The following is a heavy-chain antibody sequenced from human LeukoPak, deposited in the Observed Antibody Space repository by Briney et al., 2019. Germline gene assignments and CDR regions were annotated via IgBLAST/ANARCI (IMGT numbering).Heavy chain of an antibody. CDR1: GYTFTSYD. CDR2: MNPNSGNT. CDR3: ARGPQTYYYGSGIYNWFDP. V-gene: IGHV1-8*01. Sequence: ASVKVSCKASGYTFTSYDINWVRQATGQGLEWLGWMNPNSGNTGYAQKFQGRVTMTRNTSISTAYMELSSLRSEDTAVYYCARGPQTYYYGSGIYNWFDPWGQGTLVTVSS. D-gene: IGHD3-10*01. J-gene: IGHJ5*02.